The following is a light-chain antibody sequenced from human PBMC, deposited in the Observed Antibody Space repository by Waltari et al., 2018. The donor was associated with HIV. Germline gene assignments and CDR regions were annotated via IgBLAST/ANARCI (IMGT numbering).Light chain of an antibody. CDR1: ALPKRN. J-gene: IGLJ3*02. Sequence: SYELTQPPAVSVSPGQTATITCSGDALPKRNAYWYQQRSGQAPVLVMYDDNKRPSGIPERFSGSTSGTTATLTVSRPQVDDEADYYCYSTDTTGYERVFGGGTKLTVL. CDR2: DDN. V-gene: IGLV3-10*01. CDR3: YSTDTTGYERV.